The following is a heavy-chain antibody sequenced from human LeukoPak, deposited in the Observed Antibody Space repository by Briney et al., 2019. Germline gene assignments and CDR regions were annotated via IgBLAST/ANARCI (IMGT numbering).Heavy chain of an antibody. Sequence: PGGSLRLSCAASGFTFSGYAMSWARQAPGKGLEWVSSLSGSGGSTYSADSVKGRFTISRDNSKNTLYLQMNSLRAEDTAVYYCAREYSGSYYFDSWGQGTLVTVSS. D-gene: IGHD1-26*01. V-gene: IGHV3-23*01. J-gene: IGHJ4*02. CDR1: GFTFSGYA. CDR3: AREYSGSYYFDS. CDR2: LSGSGGST.